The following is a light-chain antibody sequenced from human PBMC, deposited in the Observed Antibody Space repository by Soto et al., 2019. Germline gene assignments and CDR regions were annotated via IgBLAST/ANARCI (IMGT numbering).Light chain of an antibody. V-gene: IGLV1-51*01. CDR1: SSNIGNNY. CDR2: ENN. J-gene: IGLJ2*01. CDR3: SSYTTIKTVV. Sequence: QSVLTQPPSVSAAPGQKVTISCSGSSSNIGNNYVSWYQQLPGTAPKLLIYENNKRPSGISDRFSGFKSANTAYLTISGVQPEDEADYHCSSYTTIKTVVFGGGTKVTVL.